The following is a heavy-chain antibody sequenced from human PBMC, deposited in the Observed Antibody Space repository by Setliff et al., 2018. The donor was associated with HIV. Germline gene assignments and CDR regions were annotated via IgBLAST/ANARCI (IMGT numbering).Heavy chain of an antibody. CDR3: AKDRGDYDPRRYDA. D-gene: IGHD4-17*01. CDR2: ISGSGGRT. J-gene: IGHJ5*02. CDR1: GFTFGSYS. V-gene: IGHV3-23*01. Sequence: GGSLRLSCAASGFTFGSYSMNWVRQAPGKGLEWVSGISGSGGRTYYADSVRGRFTISRDNSKDTLYLQMHSLRAEDTAIYFCAKDRGDYDPRRYDAWGQGSLVTVSS.